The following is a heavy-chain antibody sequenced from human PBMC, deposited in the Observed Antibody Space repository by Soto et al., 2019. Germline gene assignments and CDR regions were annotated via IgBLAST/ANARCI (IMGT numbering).Heavy chain of an antibody. CDR2: IDAGKGNT. V-gene: IGHV1-3*01. D-gene: IGHD6-13*01. Sequence: QVQLVQSGAEVKKPGASVKVSCKASGYTFISYAIHWVRQAPGQRLEWMGWIDAGKGNTKYSQRFQGRVTITRDTSARTAYMELSSLRSEDTAVYYCAREGSIAADGSGVDWFDPWGQGALVTVSS. CDR1: GYTFISYA. CDR3: AREGSIAADGSGVDWFDP. J-gene: IGHJ5*02.